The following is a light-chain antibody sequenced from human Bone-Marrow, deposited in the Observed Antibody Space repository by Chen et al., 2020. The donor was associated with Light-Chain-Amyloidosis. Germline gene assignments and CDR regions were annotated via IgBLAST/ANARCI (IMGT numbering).Light chain of an antibody. CDR1: NIGSTS. Sequence: SYVLTQPSSVSVAPGQTATIACGGNNIGSTSVHWYQQTPGQAPLLVVYDDSDRPSGIPGRLSGSNSGNTATLPISRVEAGDEADYYCQVWERSSDRPVFGGGTKLTVL. CDR3: QVWERSSDRPV. V-gene: IGLV3-21*02. CDR2: DDS. J-gene: IGLJ3*02.